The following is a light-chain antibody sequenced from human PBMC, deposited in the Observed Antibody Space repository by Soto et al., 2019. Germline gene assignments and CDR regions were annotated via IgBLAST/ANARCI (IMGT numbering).Light chain of an antibody. CDR1: QSVTSNY. V-gene: IGKV3-20*01. CDR3: QQYGSSPGLFT. J-gene: IGKJ3*01. CDR2: GAS. Sequence: EIVLTQSPGTLSLSPGERATLSYRASQSVTSNYLAWYQQKPGQAPRLLIYGASSRATGIPDRFSGSGSGTDFTLTISRLEPEDFAVYYCQQYGSSPGLFTFGPGTKVDFK.